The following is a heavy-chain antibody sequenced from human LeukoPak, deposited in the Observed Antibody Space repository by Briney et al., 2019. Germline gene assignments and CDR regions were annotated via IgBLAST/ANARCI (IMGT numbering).Heavy chain of an antibody. D-gene: IGHD3-22*01. V-gene: IGHV4-34*01. Sequence: SETLSLTCAVYGGAFSGYYWSWIRQPPGKGLEWIGEINHSGSTNYNPSLKSRVTISVDTSKNQFSLKLSSVTAADTAVYYCARSHYYDSSGSQNNWFDPWGQGTLVTVSS. CDR3: ARSHYYDSSGSQNNWFDP. J-gene: IGHJ5*02. CDR2: INHSGST. CDR1: GGAFSGYY.